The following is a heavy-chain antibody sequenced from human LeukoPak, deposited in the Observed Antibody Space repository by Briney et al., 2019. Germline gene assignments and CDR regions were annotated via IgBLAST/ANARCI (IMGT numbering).Heavy chain of an antibody. CDR2: INEDGSEK. D-gene: IGHD1-26*01. J-gene: IGHJ4*02. Sequence: PGGSLRLSCATSGFNLSDYWMTWVRQAPGKGLEWVANINEDGSEKYYVDSLKGRFTISRDNAKNSLYLQMNSLRVEDTAVYYCARDLVASGSPSPPGFWGQGTLVTVSS. V-gene: IGHV3-7*01. CDR1: GFNLSDYW. CDR3: ARDLVASGSPSPPGF.